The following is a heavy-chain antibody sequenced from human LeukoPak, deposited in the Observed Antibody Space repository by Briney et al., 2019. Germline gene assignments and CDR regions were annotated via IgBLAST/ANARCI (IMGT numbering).Heavy chain of an antibody. CDR2: INTNTGNP. CDR1: GYTFSTYT. CDR3: ARGFFLYGSGSLIDY. J-gene: IGHJ4*02. Sequence: ASVKVSCTASGYTFSTYTMNWVRQAPGQGLEWMGWINTNTGNPTYAQGFIGRFVFSLDTSVSTAYLQISSLKAEDTAVYYCARGFFLYGSGSLIDYWGQGTLVTVSS. V-gene: IGHV7-4-1*02. D-gene: IGHD3-10*01.